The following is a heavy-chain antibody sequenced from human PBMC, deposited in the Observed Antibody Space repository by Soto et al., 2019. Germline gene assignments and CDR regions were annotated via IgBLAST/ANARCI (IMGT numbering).Heavy chain of an antibody. CDR2: ISGSGGST. D-gene: IGHD6-13*01. CDR3: AKENGYSSSWFEFDY. Sequence: EVQLLESGGGLVQPGGSLRLSCAASGFTFSSYAMSWVRQAPGKGLEWVSAISGSGGSTYYADSVKGRFTISRDNSKNTPYLQMNSLRAEDTAVDYCAKENGYSSSWFEFDYWGQGTLVTVSS. J-gene: IGHJ4*02. V-gene: IGHV3-23*01. CDR1: GFTFSSYA.